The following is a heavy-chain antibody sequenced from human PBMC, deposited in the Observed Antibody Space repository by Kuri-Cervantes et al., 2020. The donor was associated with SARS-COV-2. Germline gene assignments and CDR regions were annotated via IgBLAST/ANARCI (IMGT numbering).Heavy chain of an antibody. V-gene: IGHV3-30*18. CDR1: GFTFSSYG. CDR3: AKGWDYYGGSSSDW. CDR2: ISYDGSNK. J-gene: IGHJ4*02. Sequence: GESLKISCAASGFTFSSYGMHWVRQAPGKGLEWVAVISYDGSNKYYADSVKGRFTIPRDNSKDTLYLQMNSLRAEDTAVYFCAKGWDYYGGSSSDWWGQGTVVTVSS. D-gene: IGHD4-23*01.